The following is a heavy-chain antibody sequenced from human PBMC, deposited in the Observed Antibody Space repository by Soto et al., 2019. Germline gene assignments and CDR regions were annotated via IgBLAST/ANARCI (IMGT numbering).Heavy chain of an antibody. D-gene: IGHD2-2*02. J-gene: IGHJ3*02. CDR3: ARLSGYCSSTSCYTGAFDI. Sequence: PGESLKISCKGFDYTFAAYWIGWVRQMPGKGLEWMGIIYPGDSDTRYSPSFQGQVTISADKSISTAYLQWSSLKASDTAMYYYARLSGYCSSTSCYTGAFDIWGQGTMVTVSS. CDR1: DYTFAAYW. CDR2: IYPGDSDT. V-gene: IGHV5-51*01.